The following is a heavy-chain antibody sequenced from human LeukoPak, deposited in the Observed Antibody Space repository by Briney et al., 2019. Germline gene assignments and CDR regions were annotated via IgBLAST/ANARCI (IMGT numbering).Heavy chain of an antibody. D-gene: IGHD3-3*01. CDR2: IIPIFGTA. V-gene: IGHV1-69*13. J-gene: IGHJ4*02. Sequence: SVKVSCKASGYTFTSYDINWVRQATGQGLEWMGGIIPIFGTANYAQKFQGRVTITADESTSTAYMELSSLRSEDTAVYYCAGRLRFLEWLTPHYFDYWGQGTLVTVSS. CDR3: AGRLRFLEWLTPHYFDY. CDR1: GYTFTSYD.